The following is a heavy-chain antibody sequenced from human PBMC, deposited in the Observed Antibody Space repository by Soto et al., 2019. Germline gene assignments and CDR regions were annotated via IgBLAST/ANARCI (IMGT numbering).Heavy chain of an antibody. CDR3: ARSLRSEAHYGMDV. V-gene: IGHV1-2*04. D-gene: IGHD2-15*01. CDR1: GYTFTGYY. Sequence: ASVKVSCKASGYTFTGYYMHWVRQAPGQGLEWMGWINPNSGGTNYAQKFQGWVTMTRDTSISTAYMELSRLRSDDTALYSSARSLRSEAHYGMDVWGQGTTVTVSS. CDR2: INPNSGGT. J-gene: IGHJ6*02.